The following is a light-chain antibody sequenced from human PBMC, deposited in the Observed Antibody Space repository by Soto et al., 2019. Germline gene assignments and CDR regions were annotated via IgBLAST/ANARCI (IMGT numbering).Light chain of an antibody. J-gene: IGLJ2*01. CDR2: GNS. V-gene: IGLV1-40*01. CDR3: RSYDSSLSAAV. CDR1: SSNIGAGYD. Sequence: QSVLTQPPSVSGAPGQKVIISCTGSSSNIGAGYDVHWYQQHPGTAPKLLIYGNSNRPSGVSDRLSGSKSGTTASLAITGLQVEDEDDYYCRSYDSSLSAAVFGGGTKLTVL.